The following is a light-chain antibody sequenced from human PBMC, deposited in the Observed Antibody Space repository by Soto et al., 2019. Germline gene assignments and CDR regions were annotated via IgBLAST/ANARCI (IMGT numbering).Light chain of an antibody. CDR3: HQSYRAPHT. CDR1: QSINKY. Sequence: DIQMTLSPSSLSASVGDRVTITCRASQSINKYLHWYQQKPGKAPKLLIYTASSLESGVPSRFSGSGSGTDFTLTISSLQPEDFASYFCHQSYRAPHTFGQGTKLEIK. J-gene: IGKJ2*01. V-gene: IGKV1-39*01. CDR2: TAS.